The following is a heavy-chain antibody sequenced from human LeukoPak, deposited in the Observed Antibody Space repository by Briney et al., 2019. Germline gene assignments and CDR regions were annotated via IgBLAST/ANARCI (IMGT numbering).Heavy chain of an antibody. Sequence: PGGSVRLSCAASGFTFSSYAMSWVRQAPGKGLEGVSYISGSGGSTYYADSVKGRFTISRDNTKNTLYLQMNSLRGEDTALYYCAAAGKTYYYGLDVSDMWGRAIMVTVSS. CDR2: ISGSGGST. V-gene: IGHV3-23*01. J-gene: IGHJ3*02. CDR3: AAAGKTYYYGLDVSDM. D-gene: IGHD3-10*01. CDR1: GFTFSSYA.